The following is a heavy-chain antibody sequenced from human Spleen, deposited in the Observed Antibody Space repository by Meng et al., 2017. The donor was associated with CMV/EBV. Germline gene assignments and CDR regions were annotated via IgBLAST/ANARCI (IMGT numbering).Heavy chain of an antibody. CDR3: ARGGDYSNYWYYFDY. V-gene: IGHV1-69*02. J-gene: IGHJ4*02. CDR2: IIPILGMA. Sequence: GGTFSSYTITWVRQAAGQGLEWMGRIIPILGMANYAQKFQGRVTITADKSTSTAYMGLSSLRSEDTAVYYCARGGDYSNYWYYFDYWGQGTLVTVSS. D-gene: IGHD4-11*01. CDR1: GGTFSSYT.